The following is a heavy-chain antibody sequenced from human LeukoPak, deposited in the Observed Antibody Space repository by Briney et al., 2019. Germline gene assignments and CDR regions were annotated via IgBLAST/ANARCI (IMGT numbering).Heavy chain of an antibody. Sequence: SETLSLTCAVSGGSISSSNWWSWVCQPPGKGLEWIGEVYHGGSTNFNPSLKSRVTISVDRSKNQFSPRLSSVTAADTAVYYCARGEEHGSGTVQFDYWGQGTLVTVSS. CDR2: VYHGGST. CDR3: ARGEEHGSGTVQFDY. V-gene: IGHV4-4*02. CDR1: GGSISSSNW. J-gene: IGHJ4*02. D-gene: IGHD3-10*01.